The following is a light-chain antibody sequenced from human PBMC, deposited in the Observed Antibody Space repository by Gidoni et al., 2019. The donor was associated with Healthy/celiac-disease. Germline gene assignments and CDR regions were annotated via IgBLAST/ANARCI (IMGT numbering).Light chain of an antibody. CDR3: QQSYSTLPYS. CDR1: KSISSY. CDR2: AAS. Sequence: DIQMTQSPSSLSASVGDRVTITCRASKSISSYLNWYQQKPGKAPKLLIYAASSLQSGVPSRFSGSGSGTDFTLTINSLQPEDFATYYCQQSYSTLPYSFGQGTKLEIK. V-gene: IGKV1-39*01. J-gene: IGKJ2*03.